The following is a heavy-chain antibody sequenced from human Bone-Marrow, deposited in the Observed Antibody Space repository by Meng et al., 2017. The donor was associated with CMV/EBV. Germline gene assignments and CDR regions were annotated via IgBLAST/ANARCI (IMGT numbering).Heavy chain of an antibody. CDR1: GFTFSSYG. V-gene: IGHV3-30*02. CDR3: AKEIRYYYGSGSYYS. Sequence: GESLKISCAASGFTFSSYGMHWVHQAPGKGLEWVAFIRYDGSNKYYADSVKGRFTISRDNSKNTLYLQMNSLRAEDTAVYYCAKEIRYYYGSGSYYSWGQGTLVTVSS. D-gene: IGHD3-10*01. J-gene: IGHJ5*02. CDR2: IRYDGSNK.